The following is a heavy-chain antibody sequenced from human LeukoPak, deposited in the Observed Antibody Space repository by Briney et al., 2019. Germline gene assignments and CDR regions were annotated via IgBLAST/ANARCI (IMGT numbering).Heavy chain of an antibody. V-gene: IGHV3-30*02. D-gene: IGHD4-23*01. CDR3: ASVGGPYDYGGNGEEGY. Sequence: GGSLRLSCAASGFTFSGYGMHWVRQAPGKGLEWVAFIHYDGSKNYYADSVKGRFTISRDNSRNTLYLQMNSLRAEDTAVYYCASVGGPYDYGGNGEEGYWGQGTLVTVSS. CDR1: GFTFSGYG. CDR2: IHYDGSKN. J-gene: IGHJ4*02.